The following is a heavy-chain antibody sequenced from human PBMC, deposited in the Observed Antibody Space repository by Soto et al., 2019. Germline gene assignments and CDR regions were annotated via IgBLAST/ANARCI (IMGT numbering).Heavy chain of an antibody. J-gene: IGHJ1*01. CDR1: GFSFDSYW. D-gene: IGHD2-15*01. CDR3: TRGPRASSGSTGAY. V-gene: IGHV3-74*01. CDR2: IDYDGTTT. Sequence: EVQLVESGGGLVQPGGSLRLSCAASGFSFDSYWMHWVRQAPGQGPMWVSRIDYDGTTTNYADSVKGRFTIARDNAKSTLYLQMNSLRPEDTAVYYCTRGPRASSGSTGAYWGKGTLVTVSS.